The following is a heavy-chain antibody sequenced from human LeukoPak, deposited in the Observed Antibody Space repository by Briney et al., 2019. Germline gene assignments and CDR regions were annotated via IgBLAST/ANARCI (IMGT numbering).Heavy chain of an antibody. CDR1: GYTFTSYG. D-gene: IGHD6-19*01. CDR2: ISAYNGNT. V-gene: IGHV1-18*01. J-gene: IGHJ4*02. Sequence: ASVKVSCNASGYTFTSYGISWVRQATGQGLEWMGWISAYNGNTNYAQKRHGRVTMTTDTSTRTAYMELRSLRHDDTAVYYSARTVAGILSGLEYWGEGTLVTVFS. CDR3: ARTVAGILSGLEY.